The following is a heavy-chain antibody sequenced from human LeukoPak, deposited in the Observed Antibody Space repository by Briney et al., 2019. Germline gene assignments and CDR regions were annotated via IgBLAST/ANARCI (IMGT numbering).Heavy chain of an antibody. V-gene: IGHV4-34*01. D-gene: IGHD3-3*01. J-gene: IGHJ5*02. CDR1: GGSFSGYY. Sequence: SETLSLTCAVYGGSFSGYYWSWIRQPPGKGLEWIGEINHSGSTNYNPSLKSRVTISVDTSKNQFSLKLSSVTAADTAVYYCARGHLMYYDFWSGYYTHNWFDPWGQGALVTVSS. CDR3: ARGHLMYYDFWSGYYTHNWFDP. CDR2: INHSGST.